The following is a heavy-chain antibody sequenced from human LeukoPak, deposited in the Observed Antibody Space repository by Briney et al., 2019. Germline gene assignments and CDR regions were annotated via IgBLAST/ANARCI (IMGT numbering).Heavy chain of an antibody. J-gene: IGHJ4*02. CDR1: GFTVSSNY. Sequence: GGSLRLSCAASGFTVSSNYMSWVRQAPGKGLEWVSVIYSGGSTYYADSVKGRFTISRDNSKNTLYLQMNSLRAEDTAVYYCARDPGYSYGTFDYWGQGTLVTVSS. CDR2: IYSGGST. V-gene: IGHV3-66*01. CDR3: ARDPGYSYGTFDY. D-gene: IGHD5-18*01.